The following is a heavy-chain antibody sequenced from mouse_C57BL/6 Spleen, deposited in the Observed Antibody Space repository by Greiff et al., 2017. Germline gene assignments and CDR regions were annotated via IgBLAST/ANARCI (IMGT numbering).Heavy chain of an antibody. CDR1: GYAFSSSW. V-gene: IGHV1-82*01. D-gene: IGHD1-1*01. CDR3: ARGYGSSRHYAMDY. J-gene: IGHJ4*01. Sequence: QVQLKQSGPELVKPGASVKISCKASGYAFSSSWMNWVKQRPGKGLEWIGRIYPGDGDTNYNGKFKGKATLTADKSSSTAYTQLSSLTSEDSAVYFCARGYGSSRHYAMDYWGQGTSVTVSS. CDR2: IYPGDGDT.